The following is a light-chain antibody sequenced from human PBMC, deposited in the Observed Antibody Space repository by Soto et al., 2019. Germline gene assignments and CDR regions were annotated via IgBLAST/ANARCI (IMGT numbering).Light chain of an antibody. V-gene: IGKV3-15*01. CDR1: QSVSSN. CDR3: QQYNKWPPIT. J-gene: IGKJ5*01. CDR2: GAS. Sequence: EIVMTQSPATLSVSPGERATLSCRASQSVSSNLAWYQQKPGQAPRLLIYGASTRATGIPARFSGSESGTEFSLNISSLQSEDFAVYYCQQYNKWPPITFGQGTRLEIK.